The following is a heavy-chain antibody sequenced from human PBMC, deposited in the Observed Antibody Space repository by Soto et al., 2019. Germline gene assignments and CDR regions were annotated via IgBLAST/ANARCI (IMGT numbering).Heavy chain of an antibody. CDR3: PRCVGAVAGSN. D-gene: IGHD6-19*01. CDR1: GFTLSSYW. V-gene: IGHV3-7*05. Sequence: EVQLVESGGGLVQPGGSLRLSCVASGFTLSSYWMSWVRQAPGKGPEWVANIKGDGSEKYYADSVKGRFTISRDNAKNSLLPEMHSLRAEDTALYYCPRCVGAVAGSNLGRGTLVTVSS. J-gene: IGHJ1*01. CDR2: IKGDGSEK.